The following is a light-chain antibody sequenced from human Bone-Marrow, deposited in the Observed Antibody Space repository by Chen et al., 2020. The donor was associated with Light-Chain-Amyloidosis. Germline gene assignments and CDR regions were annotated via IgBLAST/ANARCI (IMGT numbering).Light chain of an antibody. CDR3: QQYNNWPLFS. J-gene: IGKJ3*01. V-gene: IGKV3D-15*01. Sequence: EIVLTQSPGTLSLSPGERVTLSCRASQSVSNKLAWYQQKPGQAPRLLIFAASTRAAVIPARFSGSGSGTEFTLTISSLQSEDFAVYYCQQYNNWPLFSFGPGTKVDIK. CDR2: AAS. CDR1: QSVSNK.